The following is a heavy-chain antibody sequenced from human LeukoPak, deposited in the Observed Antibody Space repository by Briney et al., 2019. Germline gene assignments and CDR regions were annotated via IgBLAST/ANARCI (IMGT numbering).Heavy chain of an antibody. V-gene: IGHV1-2*06. CDR1: GYTFTGYY. Sequence: GASVKVSCKASGYTFTGYYMHWVRQAPGQGLEWMGRINPNSGCTNYAQKFQGRVTMTRDTSISTAYMELSRLRSDDTAVYYCARARRYYYGSGSYPDVWGQGTTVTVSS. J-gene: IGHJ6*02. CDR2: INPNSGCT. CDR3: ARARRYYYGSGSYPDV. D-gene: IGHD3-10*01.